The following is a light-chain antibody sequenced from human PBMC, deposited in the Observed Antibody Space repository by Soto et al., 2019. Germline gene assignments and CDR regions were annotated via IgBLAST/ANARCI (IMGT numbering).Light chain of an antibody. CDR2: DAS. J-gene: IGKJ1*01. V-gene: IGKV1-5*01. Sequence: DIQMTQSPSTLSASVGDRVTITCRASQSISSYLAWYQQKPGKAPKLLIYDASSLEGGVPSRFSGSGSGTEFTLPTSSLQPDDFATYYCQQYNSYSPWTFGQGTKVEIK. CDR3: QQYNSYSPWT. CDR1: QSISSY.